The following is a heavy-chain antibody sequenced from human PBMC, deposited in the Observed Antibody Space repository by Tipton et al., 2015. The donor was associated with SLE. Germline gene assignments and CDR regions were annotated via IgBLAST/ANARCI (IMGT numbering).Heavy chain of an antibody. V-gene: IGHV3-30*04. J-gene: IGHJ4*02. D-gene: IGHD6-13*01. CDR2: ISYDGSNK. CDR3: ARGGIAAAGPFDY. Sequence: SLRLSCAASGFTFSSYAMHWVRQAPGKGPEWVAVISYDGSNKYYADSVKGRFTISRDNSKNTLYLQMNSLRAEDTAVYYCARGGIAAAGPFDYWGQGTLVTVSS. CDR1: GFTFSSYA.